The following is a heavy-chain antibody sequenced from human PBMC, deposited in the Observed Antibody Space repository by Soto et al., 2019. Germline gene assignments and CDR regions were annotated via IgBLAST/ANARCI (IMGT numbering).Heavy chain of an antibody. V-gene: IGHV3-30*04. CDR2: ISYDEIDK. CDR1: GFTFSNYT. Sequence: QVQLVESGGGVVQPGRSLRLSCAASGFTFSNYTMHWVRQAAGKGLEWVALISYDEIDKYFADAVKGRFTISRDNSKNTLHLQMDSLRAEDTAVYYCAGRSGSSDYWGRGTLVTVSS. D-gene: IGHD3-10*01. CDR3: AGRSGSSDY. J-gene: IGHJ4*02.